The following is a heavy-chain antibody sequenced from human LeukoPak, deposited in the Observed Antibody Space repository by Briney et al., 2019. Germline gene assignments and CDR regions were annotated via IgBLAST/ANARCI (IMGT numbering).Heavy chain of an antibody. J-gene: IGHJ5*02. CDR1: GGTFSSYA. CDR3: ARGLDCSGGSCYRSPSGYNWFDP. Sequence: GASVKVSCKASGGTFSSYAISWVRQAPGQGLEWMGGIIPIFGTANYAQKFQGRVTITADESTSTAYMELSSLRSEDTAVYYCARGLDCSGGSCYRSPSGYNWFDPWSQGTLVTVSS. V-gene: IGHV1-69*13. D-gene: IGHD2-15*01. CDR2: IIPIFGTA.